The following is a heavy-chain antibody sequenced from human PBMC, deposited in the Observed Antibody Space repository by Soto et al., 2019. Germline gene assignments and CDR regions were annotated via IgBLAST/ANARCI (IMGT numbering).Heavy chain of an antibody. CDR1: GDTFASFG. J-gene: IGHJ4*02. CDR2: ISAYNGNT. Sequence: ASVKVSCKASGDTFASFGFSWVRQAPGQGLEWLGWISAYNGNTHYAQKVRDRVTLTTDTSTNTAYMELRSLTSDDTAVYYCARDQESITDRILQYGGQGTRVSGS. V-gene: IGHV1-18*01. CDR3: ARDQESITDRILQY. D-gene: IGHD3-10*01.